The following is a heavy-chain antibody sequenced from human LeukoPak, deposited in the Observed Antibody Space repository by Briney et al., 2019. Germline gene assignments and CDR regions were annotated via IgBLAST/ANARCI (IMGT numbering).Heavy chain of an antibody. CDR1: GGSITSGGYY. V-gene: IGHV4-31*03. D-gene: IGHD6-13*01. CDR3: ATYSSNWIAFDI. Sequence: SQTLSLTCTVSGGSITSGGYYWSWIRQHPGKGLEWIGYIYYSGSTYYNPSLKSRVTISVDTSKNQFSLKLTSVTAADTAVYYCATYSSNWIAFDIWGQGTMVTLSS. CDR2: IYYSGST. J-gene: IGHJ3*02.